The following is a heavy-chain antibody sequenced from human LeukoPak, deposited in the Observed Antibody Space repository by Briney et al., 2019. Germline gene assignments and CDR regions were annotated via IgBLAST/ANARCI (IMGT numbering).Heavy chain of an antibody. V-gene: IGHV4-30-2*03. CDR2: IYYSGST. J-gene: IGHJ3*02. D-gene: IGHD4-17*01. CDR3: ARRSVPYGDYEGGGAFDI. CDR1: GGSISSGGYS. Sequence: SETLSLTCAVSGGSISSGGYSWSWIRQPPGKGLEWIGNIYYSGSTYYNPSLKSRVTISVDTSKNQFSLKLSSVTAADTAVYYCARRSVPYGDYEGGGAFDIWGQGTMVTVSS.